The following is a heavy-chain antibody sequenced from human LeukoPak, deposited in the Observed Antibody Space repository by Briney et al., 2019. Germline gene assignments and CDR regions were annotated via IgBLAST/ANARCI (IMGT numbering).Heavy chain of an antibody. D-gene: IGHD6-19*01. CDR1: GYIYDEYA. J-gene: IGHJ4*02. Sequence: RGGSVRLFCAVSGYIYDEYAMQGVRQARGKGLEWVSHISGYGGSTYYADSLKGRFTISRDNSKNSLYLQMNSLRTEDTALYYCAKDIRYSSGWYEYYFDYWGQGTLVTASS. V-gene: IGHV3-43*02. CDR3: AKDIRYSSGWYEYYFDY. CDR2: ISGYGGST.